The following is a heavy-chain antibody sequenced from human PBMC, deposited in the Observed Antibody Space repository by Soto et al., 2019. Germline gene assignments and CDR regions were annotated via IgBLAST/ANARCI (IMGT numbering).Heavy chain of an antibody. CDR3: ARDCNGGMCYPMY. CDR1: GYTFASYG. Sequence: QVHLVQSGAEMKKPGASVKVSCKASGYTFASYGISWVRQAPGQGLEWMGWISGYNGNTNYAQRLQGRVTMTTDTPTSTAYMERRSLRSDDTAVYYCARDCNGGMCYPMYWGQGTLVTVSS. D-gene: IGHD2-8*02. V-gene: IGHV1-18*04. J-gene: IGHJ4*02. CDR2: ISGYNGNT.